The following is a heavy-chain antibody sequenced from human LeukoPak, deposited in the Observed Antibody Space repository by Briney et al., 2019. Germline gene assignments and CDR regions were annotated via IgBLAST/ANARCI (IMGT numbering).Heavy chain of an antibody. V-gene: IGHV4-59*10. CDR2: TYASGRT. J-gene: IGHJ3*02. D-gene: IGHD6-13*01. CDR3: ARDLTPKQQLVQGTAFDI. CDR1: GGSCCGYN. Sequence: SETLSLTSAVYGGSCCGYNWSWIRPRAGEGREWIGRTYASGRTNYNPSLKSRVTMSVDTSKNQFSLKLSSVTAADTAVYYCARDLTPKQQLVQGTAFDIWGQGTMVTVSS.